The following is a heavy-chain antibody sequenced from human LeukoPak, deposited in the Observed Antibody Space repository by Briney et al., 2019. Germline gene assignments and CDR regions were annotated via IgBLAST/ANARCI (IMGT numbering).Heavy chain of an antibody. D-gene: IGHD6-25*01. Sequence: PGGSLRLSCAASGFTFSNYWMSWVRQAPGKGLEWVANIKQDGSEKYYVDSVKGRFTISRDNAKNSLYLQMNSLRAEDTAVYYCAREYTSGYLRATFFDPWGQGTPVTVSS. V-gene: IGHV3-7*01. J-gene: IGHJ5*02. CDR3: AREYTSGYLRATFFDP. CDR1: GFTFSNYW. CDR2: IKQDGSEK.